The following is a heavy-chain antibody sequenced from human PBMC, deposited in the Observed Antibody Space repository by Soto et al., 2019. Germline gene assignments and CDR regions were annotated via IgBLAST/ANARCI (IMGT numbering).Heavy chain of an antibody. J-gene: IGHJ4*02. CDR3: ARGEKYQLTDY. D-gene: IGHD2-2*01. CDR1: GFTFSSYW. Sequence: SQRLSCAASGFTFSSYWMHWVRQAPGKGLVWVSRINSDGSSTSYADSVKGRFTISRDNAKNTLYLQMNSLRAEDTAVYYCARGEKYQLTDYWGQGTLVTVSS. V-gene: IGHV3-74*01. CDR2: INSDGSST.